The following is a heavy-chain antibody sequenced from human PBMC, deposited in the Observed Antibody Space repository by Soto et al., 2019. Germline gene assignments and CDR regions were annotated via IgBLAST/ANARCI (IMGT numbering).Heavy chain of an antibody. J-gene: IGHJ3*02. CDR3: AKDVARYCSGGSCYGAFDI. Sequence: GSLRLSCTASGFTFGDYAMSWVRQAPGKGLEWVGFIRSKAYGGTTEYAASVKGRFTISRDDSKSIAYLQMNSLRAEDTAVYYCAKDVARYCSGGSCYGAFDIWGQGTMVTVSS. V-gene: IGHV3-49*04. D-gene: IGHD2-15*01. CDR1: GFTFGDYA. CDR2: IRSKAYGGTT.